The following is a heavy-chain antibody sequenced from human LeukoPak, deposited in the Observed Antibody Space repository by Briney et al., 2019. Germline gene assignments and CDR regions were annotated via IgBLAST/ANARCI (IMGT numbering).Heavy chain of an antibody. V-gene: IGHV3-74*01. CDR1: GFSFSSAL. J-gene: IGHJ4*02. CDR2: ITSDGSTT. CDR3: ARDWYYAIDY. Sequence: GGSLRLSCAASGFSFSSALMHWVRQAPGEGLVAVPRITSDGSTTWYADSVRGRFTISRDNAKNTLYLQMNSLRVDDTAVYYCARDWYYAIDYWGQGTLVTVSS. D-gene: IGHD2-2*01.